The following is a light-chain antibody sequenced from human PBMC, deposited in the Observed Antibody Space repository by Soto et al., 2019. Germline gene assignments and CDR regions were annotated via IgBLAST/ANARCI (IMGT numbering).Light chain of an antibody. CDR1: SSDVGSYNL. V-gene: IGLV2-23*02. J-gene: IGLJ1*01. CDR3: CSYAGSRGNV. CDR2: EVS. Sequence: QSALTQPASVSGSPGQSITISCTGTSSDVGSYNLVSWYQQHPGKAPKLMIYEVSKRPSGVSNRFSGSKSGNTASLTISGLQAEDEADYYCCSYAGSRGNVFGTGTKLTVL.